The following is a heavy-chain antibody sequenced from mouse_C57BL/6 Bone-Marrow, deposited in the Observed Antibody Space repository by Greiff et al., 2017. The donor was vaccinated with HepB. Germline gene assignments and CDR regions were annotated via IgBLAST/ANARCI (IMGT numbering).Heavy chain of an antibody. J-gene: IGHJ3*01. D-gene: IGHD6-2*01. CDR2: INPSTGGT. V-gene: IGHV1-42*01. CDR1: GYSFTGYY. Sequence: EVQLVESGPELVKPGASVKISCKASGYSFTGYYMNWVKQSPEKSLEWIGEINPSTGGTTYNQKFKAKATLTVDKSSSTAYMQLKSLTSEDSAVYYCAGSLPWFAYWGQGTLVTVSA. CDR3: AGSLPWFAY.